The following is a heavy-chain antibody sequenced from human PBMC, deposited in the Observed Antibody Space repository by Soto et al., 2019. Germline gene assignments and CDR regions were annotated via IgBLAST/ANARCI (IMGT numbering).Heavy chain of an antibody. J-gene: IGHJ1*01. V-gene: IGHV4-4*07. CDR2: IYTSGST. Sequence: QVQLQESGPGLVKPSETLSLTCTVSGGSISSYYWSWIRQPAGKGLAWIGRIYTSGSTNYNPSLKSRVTMSVDTSKNQFSLKLSSVTAADTAVYYCARGVGYDFWSGYRFAEYFQHWGQGTLVTVSS. CDR1: GGSISSYY. CDR3: ARGVGYDFWSGYRFAEYFQH. D-gene: IGHD3-3*01.